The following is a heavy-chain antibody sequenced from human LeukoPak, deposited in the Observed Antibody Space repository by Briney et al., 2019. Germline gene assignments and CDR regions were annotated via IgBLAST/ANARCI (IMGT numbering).Heavy chain of an antibody. Sequence: SETLSLSCTVSLGSICGFFWGSIRQPPGKGLEWIGFIYYSGSANYNPSLKSRVTMSVDTSKNQFSLKLSSVTAANTAFYYCERDRDSSGWLFYCGQRTLVTVSS. CDR3: ERDRDSSGWLFY. V-gene: IGHV4-59*01. CDR1: LGSICGFF. D-gene: IGHD6-19*01. CDR2: IYYSGSA. J-gene: IGHJ4*02.